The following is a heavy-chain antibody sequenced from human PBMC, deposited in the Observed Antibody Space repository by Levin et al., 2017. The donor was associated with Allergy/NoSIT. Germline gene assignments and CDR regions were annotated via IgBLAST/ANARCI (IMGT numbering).Heavy chain of an antibody. V-gene: IGHV3-48*04. CDR2: ISTSSNII. D-gene: IGHD1-26*01. J-gene: IGHJ4*02. CDR3: ARGVGSYSVGY. CDR1: GFTFSYYS. Sequence: GGSLRLSCAASGFTFSYYSMNWVRQAPGKGLEWVSYISTSSNIIYYADSVKGRFTVSRDNANNSLYLQMNSLRAEDTAVYYCARGVGSYSVGYWGQGTLVTVSS.